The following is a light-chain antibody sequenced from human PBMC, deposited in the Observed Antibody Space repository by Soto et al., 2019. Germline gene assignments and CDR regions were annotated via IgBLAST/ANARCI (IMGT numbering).Light chain of an antibody. CDR2: EVN. CDR3: SSDAGSSNV. CDR1: SSDVGGYNY. V-gene: IGLV2-8*01. J-gene: IGLJ1*01. Sequence: QSALTQPPSASGSPRQSVAISCTGTSSDVGGYNYVSWYQQHPGKAPKLMIYEVNKRPSGVPDRFSGSKSGNTASLTVSGLQAEDEADYYCSSDAGSSNVFGTGTKVTVL.